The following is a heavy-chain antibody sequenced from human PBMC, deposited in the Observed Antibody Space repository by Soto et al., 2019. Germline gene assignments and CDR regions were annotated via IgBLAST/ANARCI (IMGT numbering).Heavy chain of an antibody. D-gene: IGHD2-2*01. V-gene: IGHV4-4*07. CDR2: IYTSGST. CDR3: AKLNTWTYHVDS. J-gene: IGHJ4*02. CDR1: GCSISSYY. Sequence: TLSLTCTVSGCSISSYYWSWIRQPAGKGLEWIGRIYTSGSTHYNPSLKSRVTISVDTSKNQFSLKLNSVTAADTAIYYCAKLNTWTYHVDSWGQGALVTVSS.